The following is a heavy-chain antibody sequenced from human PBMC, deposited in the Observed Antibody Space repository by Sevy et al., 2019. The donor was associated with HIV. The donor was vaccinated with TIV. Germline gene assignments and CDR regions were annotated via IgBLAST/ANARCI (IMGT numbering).Heavy chain of an antibody. V-gene: IGHV1-69*13. Sequence: ATVKVSCKASGGTFSSYAISWVRQAPRQGLEWMGGIIPIFGTANYAQKFQGRVTITADESTSIAYMELSSLRSEDTAVYYCARASETPSGSYLLYYGMDVWGQGTTVTVSS. J-gene: IGHJ6*02. D-gene: IGHD1-26*01. CDR1: GGTFSSYA. CDR3: ARASETPSGSYLLYYGMDV. CDR2: IIPIFGTA.